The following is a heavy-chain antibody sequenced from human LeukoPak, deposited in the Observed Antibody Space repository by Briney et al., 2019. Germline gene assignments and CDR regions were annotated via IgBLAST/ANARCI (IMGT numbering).Heavy chain of an antibody. Sequence: GGSLRLSCAASGFTFSSYGMHWVRQAPGKGLEWVAFIRYDGSNKYYADSVKGRFTISRDNSKNTLYLQMNSLRAEDTAVYYCARPTRRLGITDAFDIWGQGTMVTVSS. CDR1: GFTFSSYG. V-gene: IGHV3-30*02. D-gene: IGHD1-14*01. CDR3: ARPTRRLGITDAFDI. J-gene: IGHJ3*02. CDR2: IRYDGSNK.